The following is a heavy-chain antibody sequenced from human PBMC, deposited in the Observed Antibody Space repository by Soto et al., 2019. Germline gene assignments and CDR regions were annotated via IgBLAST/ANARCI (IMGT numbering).Heavy chain of an antibody. V-gene: IGHV3-30*18. CDR2: ISYDGSNK. D-gene: IGHD3-22*01. J-gene: IGHJ4*02. CDR1: GFTFSSYG. Sequence: GGSLRLSCAASGFTFSSYGMHWVRQAPGKGLEWVAVISYDGSNKYYADSVKGRFTISRDNSKNTLYLQMNSLRAEDTAMYYCAKDHRSGPYVTDVVWGQGTLVTVSS. CDR3: AKDHRSGPYVTDVV.